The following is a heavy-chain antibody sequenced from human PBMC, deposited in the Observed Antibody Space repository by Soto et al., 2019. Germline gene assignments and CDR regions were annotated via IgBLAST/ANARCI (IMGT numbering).Heavy chain of an antibody. CDR3: ARSGYSGYDSPSRYYYYGMDV. CDR1: CGSIISYY. D-gene: IGHD5-12*01. CDR2: IYYSLST. J-gene: IGHJ6*02. V-gene: IGHV4-59*01. Sequence: SGTLSRTRTVSCGSIISYYWIWIRQPPGKGLECIGYIYYSLSTNYNPSLKSRVTISVDTSKNQFSLKLSSVTAADTAVYYCARSGYSGYDSPSRYYYYGMDVWGQGTTVTVSS.